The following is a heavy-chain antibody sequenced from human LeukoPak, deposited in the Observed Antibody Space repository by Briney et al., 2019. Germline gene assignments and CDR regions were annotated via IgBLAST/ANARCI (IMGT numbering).Heavy chain of an antibody. Sequence: HTGGSLRLSCAASGFTFSTYAMNWVRQAPGKGLEWVSAISGSGYSTYYADSVKGRFTISRDNSKNTLYLQMNSLRAEDTGLYYCAIRDFDYWGQGALVTVSS. CDR3: AIRDFDY. CDR1: GFTFSTYA. J-gene: IGHJ4*02. V-gene: IGHV3-23*01. CDR2: ISGSGYST.